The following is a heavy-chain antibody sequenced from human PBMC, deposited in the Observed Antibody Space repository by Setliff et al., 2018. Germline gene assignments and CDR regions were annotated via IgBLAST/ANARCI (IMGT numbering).Heavy chain of an antibody. CDR3: AKQGYSDSLYAFDV. D-gene: IGHD3-16*02. V-gene: IGHV1-2*06. CDR2: IHPNTGST. Sequence: GASVKVSCKASGYTFTNYGISWVRQAPGQGLELMGRIHPNTGSTNYLQDFQGRVTITRDTSIYTVYMELTGLTSGDTAVYYCAKQGYSDSLYAFDVWGQGTVVTVSS. J-gene: IGHJ3*01. CDR1: GYTFTNYG.